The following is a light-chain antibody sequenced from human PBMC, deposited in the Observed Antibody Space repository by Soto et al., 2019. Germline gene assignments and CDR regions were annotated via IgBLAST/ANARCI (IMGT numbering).Light chain of an antibody. CDR3: QQHNAYPFT. J-gene: IGKJ2*01. V-gene: IGKV1-5*03. CDR1: QSIHSW. CDR2: RAS. Sequence: DFQMTQSPSTLSASVGDRVTITCRASQSIHSWLAWYQQKPGTTPKLLIYRASTLQSGVPSRFAGSGSGTDFTLTINNLQPDDYASYFCQQHNAYPFTFGQGTKLEIK.